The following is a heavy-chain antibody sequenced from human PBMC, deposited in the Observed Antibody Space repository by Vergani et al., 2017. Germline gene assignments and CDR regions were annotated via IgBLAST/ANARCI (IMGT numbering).Heavy chain of an antibody. D-gene: IGHD6-19*01. V-gene: IGHV1-2*02. CDR3: TTRSGRYPSKACDI. CDR1: GYTFTENY. J-gene: IGHJ3*02. Sequence: QAHLLQSGAEVKKPGASVRVSCKASGYTFTENYMHWVRQAPGQGLEWMGWINPNGGDTKFAQSFQGRVTLASDTSITTAYLEVKALTSDDTAIYFCTTRSGRYPSKACDIWGQGTLVTVSS. CDR2: INPNGGDT.